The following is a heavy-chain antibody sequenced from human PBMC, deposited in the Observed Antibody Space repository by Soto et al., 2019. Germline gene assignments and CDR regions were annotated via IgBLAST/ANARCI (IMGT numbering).Heavy chain of an antibody. CDR3: ARDRDHSSSWYESTSEYYFDY. V-gene: IGHV3-11*01. D-gene: IGHD6-13*01. CDR2: ISSSGSTI. J-gene: IGHJ4*02. CDR1: GFTFSDYY. Sequence: QVQLVESGGGLVKPGGSLRLSCAASGFTFSDYYMSWIRQAPGKGLEWVSYISSSGSTIYYADSVKGRFTISRDNAKNSLYLQMNSLRAEDTAVYYCARDRDHSSSWYESTSEYYFDYWGQGTLVTVSS.